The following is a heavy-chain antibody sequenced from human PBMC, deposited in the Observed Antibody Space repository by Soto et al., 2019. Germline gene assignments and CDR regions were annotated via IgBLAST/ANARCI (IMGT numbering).Heavy chain of an antibody. CDR3: TREGSAPYYYYGMDA. CDR1: GYTFTTYG. D-gene: IGHD3-10*01. CDR2: INTHNGNT. V-gene: IGHV1-18*01. J-gene: IGHJ6*02. Sequence: APVKVSCKASGYTFTTYGISWVRQAPGQGLEWLGWINTHNGNTNYAQNLQGRVIMTADTSTSTAYMELRSLRSDDTAIYYCTREGSAPYYYYGMDALGQGNTVTSP.